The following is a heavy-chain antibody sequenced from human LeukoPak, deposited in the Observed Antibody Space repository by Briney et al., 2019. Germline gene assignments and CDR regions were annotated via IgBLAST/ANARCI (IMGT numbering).Heavy chain of an antibody. J-gene: IGHJ6*03. CDR2: INPGGQF. V-gene: IGHV4-34*01. CDR1: GGSFDTFY. D-gene: IGHD1-7*01. CDR3: ARRWNYGIHYYIDV. Sequence: PSETLSLTCAVYGGSFDTFYWSWIRQSPGRGLEWIGEINPGGQFNYNPSLMSRVTVSIDTPKKHFSLILTSVTAADTAVYYCARRWNYGIHYYIDVWGTGTTVTVSS.